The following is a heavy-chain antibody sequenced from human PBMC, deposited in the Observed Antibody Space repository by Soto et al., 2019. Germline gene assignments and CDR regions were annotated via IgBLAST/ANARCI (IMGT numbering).Heavy chain of an antibody. Sequence: GESLKISCKGYGCSFINYWIGWVRQMPGKGLEWMGIIYPGDSDIRYSPSFQGQVTISADKSIRTAYLQWSSLKASDTAMYYCAVYYDSSGHYREYFQHWGQGTLVTVSS. V-gene: IGHV5-51*01. CDR2: IYPGDSDI. D-gene: IGHD3-22*01. CDR1: GCSFINYW. J-gene: IGHJ1*01. CDR3: AVYYDSSGHYREYFQH.